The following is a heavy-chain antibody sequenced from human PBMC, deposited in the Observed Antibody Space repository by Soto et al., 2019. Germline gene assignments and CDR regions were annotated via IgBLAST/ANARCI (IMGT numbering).Heavy chain of an antibody. Sequence: EVQLLESGGGLVQPGGSLRLSCAASRFTFSSYAMNWVRQAPGKGLEWVSVISGSGGSTYYADSVKGRFTISRDNSKNTLYLQMNSLRAEDTAVYYCARRSSSWDFDYWGQGTLVTVSS. J-gene: IGHJ4*02. CDR3: ARRSSSWDFDY. CDR1: RFTFSSYA. V-gene: IGHV3-23*01. D-gene: IGHD6-13*01. CDR2: ISGSGGST.